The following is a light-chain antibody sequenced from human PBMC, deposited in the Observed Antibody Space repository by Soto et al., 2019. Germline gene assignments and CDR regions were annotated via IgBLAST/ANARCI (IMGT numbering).Light chain of an antibody. V-gene: IGLV2-8*01. CDR1: XSDVGDYNY. CDR2: EVS. CDR3: SSYAGKGV. Sequence: QSALTQPPSASGSPGQSVTISXXGTXSDVGDYNYVSWYQQHPGKAPKLMIYEVSKRPSGVPDRFSGSKSGNTASLTVSGLQAEDEADYYCSSYAGKGVFGGGTKVTVL. J-gene: IGLJ2*01.